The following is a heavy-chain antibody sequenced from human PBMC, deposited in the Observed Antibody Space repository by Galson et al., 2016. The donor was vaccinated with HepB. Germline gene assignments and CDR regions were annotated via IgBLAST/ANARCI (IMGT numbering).Heavy chain of an antibody. D-gene: IGHD2/OR15-2a*01. CDR3: AKDHYRDFYNTPYLFGY. V-gene: IGHV3-33*06. CDR1: GFTFSRYG. Sequence: SLRLPCATSGFTFSRYGLHWVPQAPGKGLEWVAFIWYNRNDKKYADSVRARFTISRDNSKNQMYLQMDSLRAEDTAVYFCAKDHYRDFYNTPYLFGYWGQGTLVTVSS. J-gene: IGHJ4*02. CDR2: IWYNRNDK.